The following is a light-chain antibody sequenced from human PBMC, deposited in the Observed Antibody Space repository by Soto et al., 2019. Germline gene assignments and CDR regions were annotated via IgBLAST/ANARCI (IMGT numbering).Light chain of an antibody. CDR1: SSNIGGNS. J-gene: IGLJ1*01. CDR2: DDN. V-gene: IGLV1-51*01. Sequence: QSVLTQPPSVSAAPGQKVTISCSGSSSNIGGNSVSWYQQLPGTAPKLLIYDDNKRPAGIPDRFSGSKSGTSATLGITGFQTGDEADYYCGSWDSSLSAYVFGTGTKVT. CDR3: GSWDSSLSAYV.